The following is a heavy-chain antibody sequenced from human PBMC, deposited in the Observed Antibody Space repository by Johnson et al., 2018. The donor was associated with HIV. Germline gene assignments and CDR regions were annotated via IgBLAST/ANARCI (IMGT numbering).Heavy chain of an antibody. CDR2: ISYDGSNK. CDR1: GFTFNNYA. CDR3: AKDGSSGYPDADAFDI. D-gene: IGHD3-22*01. J-gene: IGHJ3*02. V-gene: IGHV3-30*04. Sequence: QVQLVESGGGVVQPGRSLRLSCAASGFTFNNYALHWVRQAPGKGLEWVAVISYDGSNKYYADSVKGRFTISRDNSKNTLYLQMNSLRAEDTAVYYCAKDGSSGYPDADAFDIWGQGTMVTVSS.